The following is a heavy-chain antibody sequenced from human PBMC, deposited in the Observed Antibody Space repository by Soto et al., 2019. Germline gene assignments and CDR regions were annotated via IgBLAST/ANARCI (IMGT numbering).Heavy chain of an antibody. CDR3: AKVRGDVVVVAATTDAFDI. J-gene: IGHJ3*02. D-gene: IGHD2-15*01. Sequence: PGGSLRLSCAASGFTFSSYAMSWVRQAPGKGLEWVSAISGSGGSTYYADPVKGRFTISRDNSKNTLYLQMNSLRAEDTAVYYCAKVRGDVVVVAATTDAFDIWGQGTMVTVSS. CDR2: ISGSGGST. V-gene: IGHV3-23*01. CDR1: GFTFSSYA.